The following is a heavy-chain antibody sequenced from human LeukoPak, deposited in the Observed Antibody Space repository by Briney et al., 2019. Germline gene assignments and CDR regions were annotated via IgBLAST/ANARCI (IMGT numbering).Heavy chain of an antibody. D-gene: IGHD2-15*01. Sequence: ETLSLTCTVSGGSISSYYWSWVRQVPGKGLEWVSGINWNGGSTGYADSVKGRFTISRDNAKNSLYLQMNSLRAEDTALYYCARVGSEEGYYFDYWGQGTLVTVSS. J-gene: IGHJ4*02. V-gene: IGHV3-20*04. CDR3: ARVGSEEGYYFDY. CDR1: GGSISSYY. CDR2: INWNGGST.